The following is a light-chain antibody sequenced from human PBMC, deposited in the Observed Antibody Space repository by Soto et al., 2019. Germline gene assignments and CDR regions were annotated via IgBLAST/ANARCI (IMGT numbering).Light chain of an antibody. V-gene: IGKV3-20*01. J-gene: IGKJ5*01. CDR1: QSVSSSC. Sequence: EIVLTQSPGTLSVSPGERATLSCRASQSVSSSCLAWYQQKPGQAPRLLIYGASSRATGIPDRFSGSGSGTDFTLSINKLEPEDFAVYYCQQYGSSPRITFGQGTRLEIK. CDR2: GAS. CDR3: QQYGSSPRIT.